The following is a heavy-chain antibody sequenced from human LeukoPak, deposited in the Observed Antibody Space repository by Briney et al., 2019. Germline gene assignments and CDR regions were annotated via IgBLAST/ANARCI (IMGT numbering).Heavy chain of an antibody. J-gene: IGHJ3*02. CDR3: ARARDNSGWYTDGFDI. CDR2: ISSSSSYI. CDR1: GFTFSSYS. Sequence: GGSLRLSCAASGFTFSSYSMNWVRQAPGKGLEWVSSISSSSSYIYYTDSVRGRFTISRDNARSSLYLQMNSLRAEDTAVYYCARARDNSGWYTDGFDIWGPGTMVTVSS. D-gene: IGHD6-19*01. V-gene: IGHV3-21*01.